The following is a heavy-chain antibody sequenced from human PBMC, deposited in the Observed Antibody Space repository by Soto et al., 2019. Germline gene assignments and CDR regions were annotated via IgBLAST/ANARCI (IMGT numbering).Heavy chain of an antibody. CDR1: GYTFSGYF. D-gene: IGHD3-3*01. V-gene: IGHV1-2*02. J-gene: IGHJ6*02. Sequence: VASVKVSFKASGYTFSGYFIHWVRQAPGLGPEWMGWINPDSGDTQYAQRFQGRVTMTRDTSISTAYLEMTGLSSDDTAMYYCARRFDFWSGYYGMDVWGQGTTVTVSS. CDR2: INPDSGDT. CDR3: ARRFDFWSGYYGMDV.